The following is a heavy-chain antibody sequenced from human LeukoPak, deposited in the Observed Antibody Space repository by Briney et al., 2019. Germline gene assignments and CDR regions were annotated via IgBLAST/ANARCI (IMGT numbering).Heavy chain of an antibody. Sequence: GESLRLSCTASGFTFSNFWMGWVRQAPGKGLEWVAVIWYDGSNKYYADSVKGRFTISRDNSKNTLYLQMNSLRAEDTAVYYCAREETTVTMRDYFDYWGQGTLVTVSS. J-gene: IGHJ4*02. CDR3: AREETTVTMRDYFDY. CDR2: IWYDGSNK. CDR1: GFTFSNFW. D-gene: IGHD4-17*01. V-gene: IGHV3-33*08.